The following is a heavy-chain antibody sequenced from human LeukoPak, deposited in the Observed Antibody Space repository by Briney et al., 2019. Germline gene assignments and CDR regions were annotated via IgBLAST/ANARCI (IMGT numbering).Heavy chain of an antibody. Sequence: GGSLRLSCAASEFTFNTYAVSWVRQAPGKGLEWVSAISGDGGITYYADSVRGRFTISRDNSKSTLYLQMNSLRAEDTAVYYCAKGYYDSTGYPLRPSFDYWGQGTLVTVSS. D-gene: IGHD3-22*01. J-gene: IGHJ4*02. CDR2: ISGDGGIT. CDR1: EFTFNTYA. V-gene: IGHV3-23*01. CDR3: AKGYYDSTGYPLRPSFDY.